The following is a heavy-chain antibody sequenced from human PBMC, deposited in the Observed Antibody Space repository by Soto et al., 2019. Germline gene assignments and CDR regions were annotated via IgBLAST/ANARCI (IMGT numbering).Heavy chain of an antibody. CDR3: ARDDFHYGSGSYYPRPD. Sequence: QVQLVQSGAEVKKPGASVKVSCKASGYTFTSYGISWVRQAPGQGLERMGWISAYNGNTNYAQKLQGRVTMTTDTSTSTAYMELRSLRSDDTAVYYCARDDFHYGSGSYYPRPDWGQGTLVTVSS. D-gene: IGHD3-10*01. CDR2: ISAYNGNT. CDR1: GYTFTSYG. J-gene: IGHJ4*02. V-gene: IGHV1-18*01.